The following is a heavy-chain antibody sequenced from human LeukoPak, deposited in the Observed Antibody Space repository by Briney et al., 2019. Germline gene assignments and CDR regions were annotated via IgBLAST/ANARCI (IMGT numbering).Heavy chain of an antibody. J-gene: IGHJ5*02. CDR3: ARRSIVVVAAIQGGNWFDP. CDR1: GGSISSYY. Sequence: SETLSLTCTVSGGSISSYYWSWIRQPPGKGLEWIGYIYYSGSTNYNPSLKSRVTISVDTSKNQFSLKLSSVTAADTAVYYCARRSIVVVAAIQGGNWFDPWGQGTLVTVSS. D-gene: IGHD2-21*02. CDR2: IYYSGST. V-gene: IGHV4-59*08.